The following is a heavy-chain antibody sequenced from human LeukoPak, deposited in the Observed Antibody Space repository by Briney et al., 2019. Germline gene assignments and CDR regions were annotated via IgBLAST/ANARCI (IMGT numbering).Heavy chain of an antibody. D-gene: IGHD3-10*01. J-gene: IGHJ4*02. CDR2: IYTSGST. V-gene: IGHV4-4*07. CDR3: AREGSYSGSGSPPLDY. CDR1: GGSISSYY. Sequence: SETLSLTCTVSGGSISSYYWSWIRQPAGKGLEWIGRIYTSGSTNYNPSLKSRLTMSVDPSKNQFSLKLTSATAADTAVYYCAREGSYSGSGSPPLDYWGQGTLVTVSS.